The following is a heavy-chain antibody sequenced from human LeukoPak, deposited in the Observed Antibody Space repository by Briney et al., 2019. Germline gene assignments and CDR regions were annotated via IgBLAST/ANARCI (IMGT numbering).Heavy chain of an antibody. CDR3: ARHQPTSCGRGYCYPMDS. J-gene: IGHJ4*02. CDR1: GGSLRRSY. CDR2: IYYSGST. D-gene: IGHD2-21*02. V-gene: IGHV4-59*08. Sequence: SETLSLPYSVSGGSLRRSYGSWLRQPPGKGLEWIGYIYYSGSTDYNPPLKSRVTISVDRSTNQFSLRLSSVTAADTAVYYCARHQPTSCGRGYCYPMDSRGQRILVTVSS.